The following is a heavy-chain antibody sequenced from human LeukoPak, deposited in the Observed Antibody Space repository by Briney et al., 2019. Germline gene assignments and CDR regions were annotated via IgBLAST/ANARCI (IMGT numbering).Heavy chain of an antibody. CDR2: ISSGGSTI. D-gene: IGHD3-10*02. CDR1: GFTFRNYE. V-gene: IGHV3-48*03. J-gene: IGHJ6*04. CDR3: AELGITMIGGV. Sequence: GGSLRLSCAASGFTFRNYEMNWVRQAPGKGPEWVSYISSGGSTIYYADSVKGRFTISRDNAKKSLFLQMNSLRAEDTAVYYCAELGITMIGGVWGKGTTVTISS.